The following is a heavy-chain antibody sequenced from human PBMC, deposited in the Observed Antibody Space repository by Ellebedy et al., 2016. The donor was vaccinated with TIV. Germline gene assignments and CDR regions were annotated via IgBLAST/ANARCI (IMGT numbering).Heavy chain of an antibody. D-gene: IGHD3-10*01. Sequence: ASVKVSCKASGGTFSSYAISWVRQAPGQGLEWMGGIIPILGIANYAQKFQGRVTITADKSTSTAYMELSSLRSEDTAVYYCAKVFRGLGKDAFDIWGQGTMVTVSS. CDR1: GGTFSSYA. CDR3: AKVFRGLGKDAFDI. CDR2: IIPILGIA. V-gene: IGHV1-69*10. J-gene: IGHJ3*02.